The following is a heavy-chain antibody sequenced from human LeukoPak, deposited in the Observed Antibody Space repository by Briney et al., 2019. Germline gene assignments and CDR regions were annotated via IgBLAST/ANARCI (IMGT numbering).Heavy chain of an antibody. CDR1: GFTFSSYS. CDR2: IKSNSDGGTT. V-gene: IGHV3-15*01. CDR3: ATAKSSSSHY. J-gene: IGHJ4*02. Sequence: GGSLRLSCAASGFTFSSYSMNWVRQTPGKGLEWVGRIKSNSDGGTTDYGAPVKGRFTISRDDSKNTLYLQINSLKTEDTAVYYCATAKSSSSHYWGQGTLVAVSS. D-gene: IGHD6-13*01.